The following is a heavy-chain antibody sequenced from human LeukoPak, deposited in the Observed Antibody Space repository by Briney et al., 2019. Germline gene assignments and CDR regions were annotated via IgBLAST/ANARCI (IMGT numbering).Heavy chain of an antibody. CDR3: ARDGLATVRGG. D-gene: IGHD4-17*01. J-gene: IGHJ4*02. CDR2: ISSSGSTI. Sequence: GGSLRLSCAASGFTFSSYEMNWVRQAPGKGLGRVSYISSSGSTIYYADSVKGRFTISRDNAKNSLYLQMNSLRAEDTAVYYCARDGLATVRGGWGQGTLVTVSS. V-gene: IGHV3-48*03. CDR1: GFTFSSYE.